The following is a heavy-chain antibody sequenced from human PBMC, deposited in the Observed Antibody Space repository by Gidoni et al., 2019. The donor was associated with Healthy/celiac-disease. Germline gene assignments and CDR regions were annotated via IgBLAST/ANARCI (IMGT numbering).Heavy chain of an antibody. D-gene: IGHD3-3*01. V-gene: IGHV3-33*01. Sequence: QVQLVDSGGGVVEPGRSLRLACAASGFTFCSYGMHWVRQAPGKGLEWVAVIWYDGSNKYYADSVKGRFTISRDNSKNTLYLQMNSLRAEDTAVYYCARDSRDPFGVVIIFDYWGQGTLVTVSS. CDR3: ARDSRDPFGVVIIFDY. CDR1: GFTFCSYG. CDR2: IWYDGSNK. J-gene: IGHJ4*02.